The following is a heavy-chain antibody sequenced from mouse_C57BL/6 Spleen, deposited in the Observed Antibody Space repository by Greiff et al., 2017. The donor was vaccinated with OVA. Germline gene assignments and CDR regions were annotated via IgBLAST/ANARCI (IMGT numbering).Heavy chain of an antibody. CDR1: GFTFSDYY. V-gene: IGHV5-16*01. D-gene: IGHD1-1*01. CDR3: ARDNYGSSYWYFDV. CDR2: INYDGSST. Sequence: EVQLVESEGGLVQPGSSMKLSCTASGFTFSDYYMPWVRQVPEKGLEWVANINYDGSSTYYLDSLKSRFIISRDNAKNILYLQMSSLKSEDTATYYCARDNYGSSYWYFDVWGTGTTVTVSS. J-gene: IGHJ1*03.